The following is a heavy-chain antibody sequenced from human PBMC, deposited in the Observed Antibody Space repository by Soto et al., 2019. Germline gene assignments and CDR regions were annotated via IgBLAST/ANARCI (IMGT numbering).Heavy chain of an antibody. J-gene: IGHJ4*02. CDR1: GFTFDDYA. D-gene: IGHD6-19*01. Sequence: EVQLVESGGGLVQPGRSLRLSCAASGFTFDDYAMHWVRQAPGKGLEWVSGISWNRGSIGYADSVKGRFTISRDNAKNTLYLQMNSLRAEDTALYYCAKDRGLVLSFYFDYWGQGNRVTVPS. CDR3: AKDRGLVLSFYFDY. V-gene: IGHV3-9*01. CDR2: ISWNRGSI.